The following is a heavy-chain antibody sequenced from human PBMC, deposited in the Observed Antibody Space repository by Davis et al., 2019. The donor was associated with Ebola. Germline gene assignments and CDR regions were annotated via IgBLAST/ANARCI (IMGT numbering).Heavy chain of an antibody. CDR2: INHSGST. J-gene: IGHJ4*02. CDR3: ARGDLAAAGLGY. V-gene: IGHV4-34*01. CDR1: GGSFSGYY. Sequence: PSETLSLTCAVYGGSFSGYYWSWIRQPPVKGLEWIGEINHSGSTNYNPSLKSRVTISVDTSKNQFSLKLSSVTAADTTVYYCARGDLAAAGLGYWGQGTLVTVSS. D-gene: IGHD6-13*01.